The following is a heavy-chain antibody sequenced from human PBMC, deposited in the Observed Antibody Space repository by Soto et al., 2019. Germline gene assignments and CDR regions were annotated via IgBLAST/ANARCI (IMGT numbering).Heavy chain of an antibody. CDR1: GYSFAGYW. J-gene: IGHJ3*01. D-gene: IGHD3-10*01. CDR3: ARLPGVRGVFDGFNV. CDR2: IYPGDSDT. V-gene: IGHV5-51*01. Sequence: GEAVTISCKPSGYSFAGYWIGWVRQMPVKVLDWMGVIYPGDSDTRYRPSFHGQVTISADKSISTAYLQWSSLKASDTAMYFCARLPGVRGVFDGFNVWGQGTMVTVSS.